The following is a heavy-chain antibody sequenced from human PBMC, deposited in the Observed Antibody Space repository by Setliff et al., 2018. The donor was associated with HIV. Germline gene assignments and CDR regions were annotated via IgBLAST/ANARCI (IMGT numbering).Heavy chain of an antibody. Sequence: ASVKVSCKASGYTFTKNFMHWVRQAPGQRLEWMGWINVGSGNTKYSQKFQGRVTITRDTSASTAYMELSSLKSEDTAVYYCARDIGNVWHNWFDPWGQGTLVTVS. V-gene: IGHV1-3*01. CDR3: ARDIGNVWHNWFDP. J-gene: IGHJ5*02. CDR1: GYTFTKNF. D-gene: IGHD3-16*02. CDR2: INVGSGNT.